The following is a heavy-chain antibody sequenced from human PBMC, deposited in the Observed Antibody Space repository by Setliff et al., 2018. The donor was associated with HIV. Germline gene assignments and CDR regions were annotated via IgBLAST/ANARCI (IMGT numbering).Heavy chain of an antibody. CDR2: ISSSSTYI. Sequence: GGSLRLSCAASGFTSSNYDMNWVRQAPGKGLEWVSSISSSSTYIFYADSVKGRFTISRDNAKNSLYLQMSSLRAEDTADYYCVTDGPGTHGPADYMDVWGKGTTVTVSS. CDR3: VTDGPGTHGPADYMDV. CDR1: GFTSSNYD. V-gene: IGHV3-21*01. J-gene: IGHJ6*03.